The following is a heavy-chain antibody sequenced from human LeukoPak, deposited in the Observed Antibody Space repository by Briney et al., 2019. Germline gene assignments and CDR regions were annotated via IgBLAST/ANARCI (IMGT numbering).Heavy chain of an antibody. V-gene: IGHV3-48*01. Sequence: GGSLRLSCAASGFTFSSYSMNWVRQAPGKGLEWVSYISGSSSTIYYADSVKGRFTISRDNAKNSLYLQMNSLRAEDTAVYYCARDPTIYGSGKFDYWGQGTLVTVSS. CDR1: GFTFSSYS. CDR2: ISGSSSTI. D-gene: IGHD3-10*01. CDR3: ARDPTIYGSGKFDY. J-gene: IGHJ4*02.